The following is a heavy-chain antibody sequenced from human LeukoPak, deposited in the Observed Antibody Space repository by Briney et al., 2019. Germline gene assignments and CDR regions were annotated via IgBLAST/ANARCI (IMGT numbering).Heavy chain of an antibody. CDR2: IKQDESEK. CDR1: GFTFSSYW. Sequence: PGGSLRLSCAASGFTFSSYWLSWVRQAPGKGLEWVANIKQDESEKHYADSVKGRFTISRDNAKNSLYLQMNSLTAEDTAVFYCARRRYGEAFTVWGQGTMVTVSS. D-gene: IGHD3-9*01. CDR3: ARRRYGEAFTV. V-gene: IGHV3-7*01. J-gene: IGHJ3*01.